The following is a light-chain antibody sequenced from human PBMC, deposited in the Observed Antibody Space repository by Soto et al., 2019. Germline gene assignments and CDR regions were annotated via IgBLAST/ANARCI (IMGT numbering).Light chain of an antibody. CDR1: QVISTS. Sequence: DIQLTQSPSFLSPSIGESVTITCRASQVISTSLAWYQVKPGKAPKLLIYAASTLESGVPSRFSATVSGTDFSLTITSLQPEDFATDYCQQLFDSTITFGQGTRLEIK. V-gene: IGKV1-9*01. J-gene: IGKJ5*01. CDR3: QQLFDSTIT. CDR2: AAS.